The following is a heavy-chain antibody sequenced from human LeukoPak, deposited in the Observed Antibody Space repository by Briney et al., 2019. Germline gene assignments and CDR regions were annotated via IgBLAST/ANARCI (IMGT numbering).Heavy chain of an antibody. CDR1: GYRFPNYW. CDR2: IYPGDSGT. J-gene: IGHJ4*02. CDR3: AIGGDSSTGCYRCFNY. V-gene: IGHV5-51*01. D-gene: IGHD2-2*02. Sequence: LGESLKISCKGSGYRFPNYWIGWVRQMPGKGLEWMGLIYPGDSGTRYSPSFQGQVTISADKSIGTAYLQWSSLKSSDTAMYYCAIGGDSSTGCYRCFNYWGQGTLVTVSS.